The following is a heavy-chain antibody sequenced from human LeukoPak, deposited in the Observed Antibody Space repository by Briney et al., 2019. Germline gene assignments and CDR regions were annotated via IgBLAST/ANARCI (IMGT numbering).Heavy chain of an antibody. CDR1: GFTFSSYG. CDR3: AKEYLWLPPSWFDY. Sequence: GGSLRLSCVASGFTFSSYGMHWVRQAPDKGLEWEAVIAYDGNTKYHADSVKGRVTISRDNSKNTLYLQMNSLRAEDTAVYYCAKEYLWLPPSWFDYWGQGTLVTVSS. CDR2: IAYDGNTK. V-gene: IGHV3-30*18. D-gene: IGHD5-12*01. J-gene: IGHJ4*02.